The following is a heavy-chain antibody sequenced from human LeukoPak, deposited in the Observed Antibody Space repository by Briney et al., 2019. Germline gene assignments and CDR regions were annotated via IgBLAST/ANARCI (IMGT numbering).Heavy chain of an antibody. CDR1: GFTFSDYY. D-gene: IGHD5-18*01. V-gene: IGHV3-11*01. CDR3: ARARYSYGYWFDP. J-gene: IGHJ5*02. Sequence: GGSLRLSCAASGFTFSDYYMSWIRQAPGKGLEWISYSTSSGSTTYYADSVKGRFTISRDNAKNTLYLQMNNLRAEDTAAYYCARARYSYGYWFDPWGQGTLVTVSS. CDR2: STSSGSTT.